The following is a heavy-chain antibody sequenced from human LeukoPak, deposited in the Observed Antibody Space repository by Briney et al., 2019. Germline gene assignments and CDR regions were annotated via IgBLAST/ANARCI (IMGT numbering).Heavy chain of an antibody. CDR2: IKSDGSEK. Sequence: GGSLRLSCAASGFTFSNHWMNWIRQGPGKGLEWLANIKSDGSEKNYVESVKGRFTISRDNAKNSVYLQMNSLGDEDTAVYYCARDPPQWDSPIDYWGQGTLVTVSS. CDR3: ARDPPQWDSPIDY. V-gene: IGHV3-7*01. CDR1: GFTFSNHW. J-gene: IGHJ4*02. D-gene: IGHD1-26*01.